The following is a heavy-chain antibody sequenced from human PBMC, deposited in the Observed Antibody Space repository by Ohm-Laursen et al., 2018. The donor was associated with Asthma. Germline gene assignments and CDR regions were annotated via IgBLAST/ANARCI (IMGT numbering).Heavy chain of an antibody. J-gene: IGHJ6*02. CDR2: ISAYNGNT. V-gene: IGHV1-18*04. D-gene: IGHD4-11*01. CDR1: GYTFTSYG. CDR3: ARDARVNATRIYYYYGMDV. Sequence: SSVKVSCKASGYTFTSYGISWVRQAPGQGLEWMGWISAYNGNTNYAQKLQGRVTMTTDTSTSTAYMELRSLRSDDTAVYYCARDARVNATRIYYYYGMDVWGQGTTVAVSS.